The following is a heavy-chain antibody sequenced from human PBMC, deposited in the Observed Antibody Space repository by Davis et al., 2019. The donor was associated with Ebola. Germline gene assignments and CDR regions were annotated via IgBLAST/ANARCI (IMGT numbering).Heavy chain of an antibody. CDR2: LVLSADT. J-gene: IGHJ3*01. D-gene: IGHD6-19*01. CDR3: AKDTSNVWFDV. CDR1: GFVFSNYV. Sequence: PGGSLRPSCAASGFVFSNYVMSWVRRAPGKGLEWVSTLVLSADTYYADPVKGRFTISRDNSKNTLHLQMNSLRVEDTAIYYCAKDTSNVWFDVWGQGTMVTVSS. V-gene: IGHV3-23*01.